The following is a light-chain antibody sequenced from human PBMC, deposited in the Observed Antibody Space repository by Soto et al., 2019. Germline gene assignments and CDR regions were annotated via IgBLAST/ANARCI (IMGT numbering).Light chain of an antibody. CDR2: EDS. Sequence: QPVLTQPASVSGSPGQSITISCTGTSSDAGNYNFVSWYQQHPGKAPKVIIYEDSTRPSGVSNRISGSKSDNTASLTISGLQAEDEADYYCCSYAGSSTSWVFGGGTKLTVL. CDR3: CSYAGSSTSWV. CDR1: SSDAGNYNF. J-gene: IGLJ3*02. V-gene: IGLV2-23*01.